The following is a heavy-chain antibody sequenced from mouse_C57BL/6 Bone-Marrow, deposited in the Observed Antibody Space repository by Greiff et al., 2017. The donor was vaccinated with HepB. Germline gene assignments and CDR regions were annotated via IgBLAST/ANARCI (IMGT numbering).Heavy chain of an antibody. CDR2: IYPGAGDT. CDR1: GYAFSSSW. CDR3: ARRGYYYGSSLDY. J-gene: IGHJ2*01. D-gene: IGHD1-1*01. Sequence: QVQLQQSGPELVKPGASVKISCKASGYAFSSSWMNWVKQRPGKGLEWIGRIYPGAGDTNYNGKFKGKATLTADKSSSTAYMQLSSLTSEDSAVYFCARRGYYYGSSLDYWGQGTTLTVSS. V-gene: IGHV1-82*01.